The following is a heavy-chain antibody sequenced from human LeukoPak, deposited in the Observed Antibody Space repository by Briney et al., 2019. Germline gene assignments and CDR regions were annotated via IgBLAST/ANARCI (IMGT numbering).Heavy chain of an antibody. V-gene: IGHV3-48*04. Sequence: PGGSLRLSCAASGFTFSSYSMNWVRQAPGKGLEWVSYFSSSSSTIYYADSVKGRFTISRDNAKNSLYLQMNSLRAEDTAVYYCAREGDFWSGYYTGIFDYWGQGTLVTVSS. CDR2: FSSSSSTI. J-gene: IGHJ4*02. CDR1: GFTFSSYS. D-gene: IGHD3-3*01. CDR3: AREGDFWSGYYTGIFDY.